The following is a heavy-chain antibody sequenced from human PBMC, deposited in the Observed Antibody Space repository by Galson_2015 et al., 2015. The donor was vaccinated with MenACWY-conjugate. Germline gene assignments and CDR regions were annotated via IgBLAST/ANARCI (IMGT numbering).Heavy chain of an antibody. J-gene: IGHJ4*02. Sequence: SLRLSCAASGFTVSTNYMNCVRQAPGKGLQWVSDIYPGGNTYYVDSVEGRFTISRDHSKNTLYLQMNSLRVDDTAVYYCVREDNCAFHDWGQGTQVTVSS. CDR1: GFTVSTNY. V-gene: IGHV3-53*01. CDR3: VREDNCAFHD. D-gene: IGHD1-1*01. CDR2: IYPGGNT.